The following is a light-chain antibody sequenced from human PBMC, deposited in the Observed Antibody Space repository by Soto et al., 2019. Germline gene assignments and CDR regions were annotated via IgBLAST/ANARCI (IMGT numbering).Light chain of an antibody. CDR1: QTISSW. CDR2: KAS. J-gene: IGKJ1*01. Sequence: DIQMTQSPSTLSGSVGDRVTITCRASQTISSWLAWYQQEPGKAPKLLIYKASTLKSGVPSRFSGSGSGTEFTLTISSLRPDDFATYFCQHYNSYSEAFGQGPKVDIK. CDR3: QHYNSYSEA. V-gene: IGKV1-5*03.